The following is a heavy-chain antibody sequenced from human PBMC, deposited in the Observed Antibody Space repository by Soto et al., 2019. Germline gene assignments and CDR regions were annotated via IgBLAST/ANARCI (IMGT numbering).Heavy chain of an antibody. V-gene: IGHV3-30-3*01. J-gene: IGHJ2*01. CDR2: ISYDGSNK. D-gene: IGHD4-4*01. CDR3: ARPLWRDDYNWGYFDL. CDR1: GFTFSSYA. Sequence: QVQLVESGGGVVQPGRSLRLSCAASGFTFSSYAMHWVRQAPGKGLEWVAVISYDGSNKYYAASVKGRFTISRDNSKNTLSLQMNSLRTEDTAVYYCARPLWRDDYNWGYFDLWGRGTLVTVSS.